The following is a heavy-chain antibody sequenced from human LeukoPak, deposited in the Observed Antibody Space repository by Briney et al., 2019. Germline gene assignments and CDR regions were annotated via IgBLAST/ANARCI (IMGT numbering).Heavy chain of an antibody. V-gene: IGHV4-30-4*08. D-gene: IGHD6-13*01. CDR3: ARVDSSSWRLMKFDY. CDR2: IYYSGST. Sequence: PSETLSLTCTVSGGSISSGDYYWSWIRQPPWKGLEWIGYIYYSGSTYYNPSLKSRVTISVDTSKNQFSLKLSSVTAADTAVYYCARVDSSSWRLMKFDYWGQGTLVTVSS. CDR1: GGSISSGDYY. J-gene: IGHJ4*02.